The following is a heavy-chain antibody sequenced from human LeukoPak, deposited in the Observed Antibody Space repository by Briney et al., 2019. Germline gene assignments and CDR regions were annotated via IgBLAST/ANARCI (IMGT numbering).Heavy chain of an antibody. Sequence: GGSLRLSCAASGFTFDDYAMHWVRQAPGKGLEWVSGISWNSGSIGYADSVKGRFTISRDNSKNTLYLQMNSLRAEDTAVYYCAKDPLSYYDSSGYPIDDAFDIWGQGTMVTVSS. CDR3: AKDPLSYYDSSGYPIDDAFDI. D-gene: IGHD3-22*01. CDR1: GFTFDDYA. V-gene: IGHV3-9*01. CDR2: ISWNSGSI. J-gene: IGHJ3*02.